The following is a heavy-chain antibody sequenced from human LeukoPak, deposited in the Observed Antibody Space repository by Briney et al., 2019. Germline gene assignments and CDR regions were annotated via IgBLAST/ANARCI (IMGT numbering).Heavy chain of an antibody. CDR2: ISSSGRTI. D-gene: IGHD3-3*01. V-gene: IGHV3-11*04. CDR1: GFTFSDYY. CDR3: ARGFLEWLPLVY. Sequence: GGSLRLSCAGSGFTFSDYYMSWIRQAPGKGLEWVSYISSSGRTIYCADSVKGRFTISRDNAKNSLYLQMNSLRAEDTAVYYCARGFLEWLPLVYWGQGTLVTVSS. J-gene: IGHJ4*02.